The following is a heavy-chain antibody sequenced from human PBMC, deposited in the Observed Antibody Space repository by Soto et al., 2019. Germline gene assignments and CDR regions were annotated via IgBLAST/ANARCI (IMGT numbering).Heavy chain of an antibody. D-gene: IGHD2-8*01. CDR1: GFTFSSYW. CDR2: INSDGSST. CDR3: ARGACTAWYCDL. J-gene: IGHJ2*01. Sequence: EVQLVESGGGLVQPGGSLRLSCAASGFTFSSYWMHWVRQAPGKGLVWVSRINSDGSSTNYADSVKGRFTISRDNSENTLYLQMNSLGTEDSAVYYCARGACTAWYCDLWGRGPWSLSPQ. V-gene: IGHV3-74*01.